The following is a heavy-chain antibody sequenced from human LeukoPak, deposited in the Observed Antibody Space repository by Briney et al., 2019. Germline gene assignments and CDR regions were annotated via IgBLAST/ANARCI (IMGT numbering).Heavy chain of an antibody. CDR1: GYTFTAYY. D-gene: IGHD2-15*01. CDR3: ASEAFCAGGSCYLHRVAS. CDR2: IDTNSGGT. Sequence: ASVKVSCKASGYTFTAYYMHWVRQAPGQGLEWMGWIDTNSGGTNYAQKFQGRVTIIRDTSIGTAYMELSSLISDDTAVYYCASEAFCAGGSCYLHRVASWGPGTLVTVSS. V-gene: IGHV1-2*02. J-gene: IGHJ4*02.